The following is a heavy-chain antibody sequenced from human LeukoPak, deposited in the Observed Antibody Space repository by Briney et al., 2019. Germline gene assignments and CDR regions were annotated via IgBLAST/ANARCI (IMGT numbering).Heavy chain of an antibody. D-gene: IGHD5-18*01. V-gene: IGHV3-30-3*01. J-gene: IGHJ4*02. Sequence: PGGSLRLSCAASGFTFSLYAMHWVRQAPGKGLEWVSVISYDGTKKYYADSVRGRFTISRDNPQNTLYLQMNSLKPEDTAVYYCASRKDTPHLPDYWGQGTLVTVSS. CDR2: ISYDGTKK. CDR1: GFTFSLYA. CDR3: ASRKDTPHLPDY.